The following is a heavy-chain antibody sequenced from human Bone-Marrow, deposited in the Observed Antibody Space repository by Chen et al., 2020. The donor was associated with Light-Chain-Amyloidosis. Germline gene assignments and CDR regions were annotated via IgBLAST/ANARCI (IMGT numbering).Heavy chain of an antibody. V-gene: IGHV5-51*01. CDR2: IYPDDSDA. Sequence: EVQLEQSGPEVKKPGESLKLSCQGSGYTFPNYWIGWVRQMPGKGLEWMGVIYPDDSDARYSPSFEGQVTISADKSITTAYLQWRSLKASDTAMYYCARRRDGYNFDYWGQGTLVTVSS. D-gene: IGHD5-12*01. CDR1: GYTFPNYW. CDR3: ARRRDGYNFDY. J-gene: IGHJ4*02.